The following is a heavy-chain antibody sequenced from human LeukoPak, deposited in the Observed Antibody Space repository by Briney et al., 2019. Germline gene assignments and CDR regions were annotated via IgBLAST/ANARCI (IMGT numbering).Heavy chain of an antibody. CDR2: IYYSRTT. J-gene: IGHJ4*02. CDR3: AKYDGRGGATMGALDS. V-gene: IGHV4-39*01. D-gene: IGHD5-12*01. Sequence: PSETLSLTCTVSGASISSGSHHWGWLRQSPGKGLEWIGSIYYSRTTYYNPSLNSRVTISVVTSKNQFSLQLNSVTAADTAVYYCAKYDGRGGATMGALDSWGQGSLVTVSS. CDR1: GASISSGSHH.